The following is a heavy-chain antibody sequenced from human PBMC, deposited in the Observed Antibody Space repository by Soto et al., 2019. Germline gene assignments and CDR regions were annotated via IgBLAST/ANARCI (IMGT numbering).Heavy chain of an antibody. V-gene: IGHV4-59*01. CDR2: IFYSGST. CDR3: ASADYDASSGYGFDAVEI. Sequence: QVQLQESRTGLVKPSETLSLTCTVSGASIGGYYWSWVRQPPGKGLEWIGHIFYSGSTTYNPALASRVTISVDMSTNQFSVKLGSVSAADTAVYYCASADYDASSGYGFDAVEIWGQGTAVIVSS. J-gene: IGHJ3*02. D-gene: IGHD3-22*01. CDR1: GASIGGYY.